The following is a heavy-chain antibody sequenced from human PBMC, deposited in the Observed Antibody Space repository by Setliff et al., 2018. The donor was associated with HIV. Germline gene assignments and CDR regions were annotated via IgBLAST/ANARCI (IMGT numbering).Heavy chain of an antibody. CDR3: VRDPPYYFGSGTFMYDY. Sequence: SGGSLRLSCAASGFTFSSYWMHWVRQAPGKGLVWVSRINSDGSSTNYADSVKGRFTISRDNAKNTLFLQMNSLRAEDTAVYYCVRDPPYYFGSGTFMYDYWGQGTLVTVSS. V-gene: IGHV3-74*01. D-gene: IGHD3-10*01. J-gene: IGHJ4*02. CDR2: INSDGSST. CDR1: GFTFSSYW.